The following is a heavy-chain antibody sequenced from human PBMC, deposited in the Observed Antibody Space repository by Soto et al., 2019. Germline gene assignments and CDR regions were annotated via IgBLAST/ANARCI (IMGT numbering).Heavy chain of an antibody. CDR1: GFTLANSW. CDR3: ATAEVDY. CDR2: VTGDGHTI. V-gene: IGHV3-74*01. Sequence: PRGSLTLSCAASGFTLANSWMHWIRQAPGKGPEWVSRVTGDGHTIQYADSVKGRFTVSRDNAKNTLYLQMNSLRAEDTAVYYCATAEVDYWGPGTLVTVSS. J-gene: IGHJ4*02.